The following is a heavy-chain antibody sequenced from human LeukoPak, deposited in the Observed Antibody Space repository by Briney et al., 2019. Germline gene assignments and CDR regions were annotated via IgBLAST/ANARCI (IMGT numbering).Heavy chain of an antibody. CDR2: IRSRAYVGTT. V-gene: IGHV3-49*04. Sequence: GGSLRLSCTASGFTFGDYALSWVHQAPGKGLEWIGFIRSRAYVGTTEYAASVKGRFTISRDDSKSIAYLQMNSLKTEDTAVYYCTRASRTVWFGEPTRFDSWGQGTLVTVSS. J-gene: IGHJ4*02. D-gene: IGHD3-10*01. CDR1: GFTFGDYA. CDR3: TRASRTVWFGEPTRFDS.